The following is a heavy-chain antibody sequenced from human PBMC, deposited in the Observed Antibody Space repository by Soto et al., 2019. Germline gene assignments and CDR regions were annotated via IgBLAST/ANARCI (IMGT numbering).Heavy chain of an antibody. CDR3: ARGWELLNYFDY. CDR2: IIPIFGTA. V-gene: IGHV1-69*01. Sequence: QVQLVQSGAEVKKPGSSVKVSCNASGGTFSSYAISWVRQAPGQGLEWMGGIIPIFGTANYAQKFQGRVTITADESTCTAYMELSSLRSEDTSVYFCARGWELLNYFDYWGQGTLVTVSS. CDR1: GGTFSSYA. J-gene: IGHJ4*02. D-gene: IGHD1-26*01.